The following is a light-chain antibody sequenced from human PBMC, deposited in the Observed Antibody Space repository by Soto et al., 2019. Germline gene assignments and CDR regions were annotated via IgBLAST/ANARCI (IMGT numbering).Light chain of an antibody. CDR1: QGISSY. J-gene: IGKJ1*01. CDR2: AAS. CDR3: QQYGSPPWT. Sequence: DIQLTQSPSFLSASVGDRVTITCRASQGISSYLAWYQQKPGKAPKLLIYAASTLQSGVPSRFSGSGSGTEFTLTISRLEPEDFAVYYCQQYGSPPWTFGQGTKVDIK. V-gene: IGKV1-9*01.